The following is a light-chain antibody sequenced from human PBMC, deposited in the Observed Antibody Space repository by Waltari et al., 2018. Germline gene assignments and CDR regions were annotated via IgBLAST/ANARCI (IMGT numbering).Light chain of an antibody. CDR1: SSNIGNNY. Sequence: QSVLTQPPSVSAAPGQKVTISCSGSSSNIGNNYVSWYQHLPGTTPKVLIYENNKRPSGIPYRFSGSNSVTSATLGITVLQTVDEADYYCRTWDRILCVGVFGGGTKLTVL. CDR3: RTWDRILCVGV. CDR2: ENN. J-gene: IGLJ3*02. V-gene: IGLV1-51*02.